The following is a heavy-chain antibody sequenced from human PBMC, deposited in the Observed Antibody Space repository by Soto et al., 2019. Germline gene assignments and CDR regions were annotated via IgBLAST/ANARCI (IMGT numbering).Heavy chain of an antibody. Sequence: PSETLSLTCAVYGGSFSGYYWSWIRQPPGKGLEWIGEINHSGSTNYNPSLKSRVTISVDTSKNQFSLKLSSVTAADTAVYYCARGGWLTMVRGVKNWFDPWGQGTLVTISS. CDR3: ARGGWLTMVRGVKNWFDP. D-gene: IGHD3-10*01. CDR2: INHSGST. J-gene: IGHJ5*02. CDR1: GGSFSGYY. V-gene: IGHV4-34*01.